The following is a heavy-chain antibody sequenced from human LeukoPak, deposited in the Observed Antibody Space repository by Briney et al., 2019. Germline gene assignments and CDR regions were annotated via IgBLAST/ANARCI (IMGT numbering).Heavy chain of an antibody. V-gene: IGHV3-23*01. Sequence: GGSLRLSCAASGFTFTYAMGWVRQAPGKGLEWVSAISGSGGDTNYADSVKGRFTISRDKSKSTLYLQMNSLRAEDTALYYCAKGGGIQLWLLFDYWGQGTQVTVPS. D-gene: IGHD5-18*01. CDR1: GFTFTYA. J-gene: IGHJ4*02. CDR2: ISGSGGDT. CDR3: AKGGGIQLWLLFDY.